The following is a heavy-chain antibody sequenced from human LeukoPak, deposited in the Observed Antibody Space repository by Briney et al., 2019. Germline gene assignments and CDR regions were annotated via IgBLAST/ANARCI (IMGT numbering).Heavy chain of an antibody. D-gene: IGHD6-19*01. Sequence: GGSLRLSCAASGFTFSSYSMNWVRQAPGKGLEWVSSISSRGTYIYYAGSVKGRFTISRDNAKDSLYLQMNSLRAEDTAVYYCARPPIAVTGTSGLYYGLDVWGQGTTVAVSS. CDR2: ISSRGTYI. J-gene: IGHJ6*02. V-gene: IGHV3-21*01. CDR1: GFTFSSYS. CDR3: ARPPIAVTGTSGLYYGLDV.